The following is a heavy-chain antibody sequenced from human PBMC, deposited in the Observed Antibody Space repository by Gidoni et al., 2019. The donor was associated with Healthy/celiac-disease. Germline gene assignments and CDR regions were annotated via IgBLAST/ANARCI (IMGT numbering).Heavy chain of an antibody. CDR3: ARDPRIAVAEYYFDY. CDR2: ISSSSSYI. Sequence: EVQLVESGGGLVKPGGSLRLSCAAYGFTFSSYSMNWVGQAPGNGLEWVSSISSSSSYIYYADSVKCRFTISRDNAKNSLYLQMNSLRAEDTAVYYCARDPRIAVAEYYFDYWGQGTLVTVSS. V-gene: IGHV3-21*01. D-gene: IGHD6-19*01. CDR1: GFTFSSYS. J-gene: IGHJ4*02.